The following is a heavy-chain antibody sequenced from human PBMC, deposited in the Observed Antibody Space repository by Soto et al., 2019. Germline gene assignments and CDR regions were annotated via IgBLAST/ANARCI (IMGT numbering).Heavy chain of an antibody. D-gene: IGHD5-18*01. CDR2: IYHSGST. CDR1: GGSISSNNW. J-gene: IGHJ4*02. V-gene: IGHV4-4*02. CDR3: AREWLDSYGIGLHGVSRYFDY. Sequence: SETLSLTCAVSGGSISSNNWWSWVRQPPGKGLEWIGEIYHSGSTNYNPSLKSRVTISVDKSKNQFSLKLNSVTAADTAVYYCAREWLDSYGIGLHGVSRYFDYWGQGTLVTVSS.